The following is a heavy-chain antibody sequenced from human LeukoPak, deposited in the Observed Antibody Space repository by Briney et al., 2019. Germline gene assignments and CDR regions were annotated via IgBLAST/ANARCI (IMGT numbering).Heavy chain of an antibody. D-gene: IGHD6-13*01. CDR2: IDSDESST. J-gene: IGHJ6*03. Sequence: GGSLRLSCAASGFTFSTYWMHWVRQAPGKGLVWVSRIDSDESSTSCADSVKGRFTISRDNAKNTLYLQMNSLRAEDTAVYYCAREAAAGTFYYYYYMDVWGKGTTVTVSS. CDR3: AREAAAGTFYYYYYMDV. CDR1: GFTFSTYW. V-gene: IGHV3-74*01.